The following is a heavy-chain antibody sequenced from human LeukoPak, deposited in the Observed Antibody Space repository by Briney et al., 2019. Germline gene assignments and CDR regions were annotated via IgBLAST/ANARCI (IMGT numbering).Heavy chain of an antibody. V-gene: IGHV1-8*01. CDR1: GYTFTSYH. CDR2: MSPNSGDT. CDR3: ARESTKADNWFDP. J-gene: IGHJ5*02. D-gene: IGHD2-2*01. Sequence: ASVKVSCKASGYTFTSYHINWVRQATGQGLEWMGWMSPNSGDTGFAQKFQGRVTMTRDTSMSTVYMELSSLRSEDTAVYYGARESTKADNWFDPGGQGTLVT.